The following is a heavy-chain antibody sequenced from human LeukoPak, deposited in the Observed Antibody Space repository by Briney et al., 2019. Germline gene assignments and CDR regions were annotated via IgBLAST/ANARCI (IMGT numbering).Heavy chain of an antibody. Sequence: GSLSLSCAASGFTFSSYSMNWVRPAPGKGLEWVSHISSSSSTIYYADSVKGRFTISRDNAKNSLYLQMNSLRAEDTAVYYCARAGFTFSDYFGSFFDYWGQGTLVTVSS. J-gene: IGHJ4*02. D-gene: IGHD3-10*01. CDR1: GFTFSSYS. CDR2: ISSSSSTI. V-gene: IGHV3-48*01. CDR3: ARAGFTFSDYFGSFFDY.